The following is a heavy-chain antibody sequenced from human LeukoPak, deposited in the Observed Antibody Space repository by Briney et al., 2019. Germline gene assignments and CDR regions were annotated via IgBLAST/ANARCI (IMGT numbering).Heavy chain of an antibody. J-gene: IGHJ3*02. CDR2: IYSSGST. Sequence: GGSLRLSCAASGFTVSSNYMNWLRQAPGKGLEWVSVIYSSGSTYYADSVKGRFTISRDNSKNTLYLQMNSLRAEDTAVYYCARDQAAMVSDAFDIWGQGTMVTVSS. CDR3: ARDQAAMVSDAFDI. CDR1: GFTVSSNY. V-gene: IGHV3-66*01. D-gene: IGHD5-18*01.